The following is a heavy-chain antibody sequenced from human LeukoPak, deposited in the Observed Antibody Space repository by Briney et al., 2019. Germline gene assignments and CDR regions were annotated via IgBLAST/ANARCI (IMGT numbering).Heavy chain of an antibody. CDR1: GFTFNRYS. V-gene: IGHV3-48*01. CDR3: AASYSETQLYYFDY. Sequence: GGSLRLSCAASGFTFNRYSMNWVRQTPGKGLEWVAYISSSGTGIYYADSVKGRFAISRDNAKNSVYLQMNSLRGEDTAVYHCAASYSETQLYYFDYWGQGNLVTVSS. J-gene: IGHJ4*02. CDR2: ISSSGTGI. D-gene: IGHD1-26*01.